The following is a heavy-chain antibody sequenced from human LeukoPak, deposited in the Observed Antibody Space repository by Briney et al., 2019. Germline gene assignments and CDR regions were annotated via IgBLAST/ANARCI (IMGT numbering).Heavy chain of an antibody. Sequence: GGSLRLSCAASGFTFSSYWMSWVRQAPGKGLEWVANIKQDGSEKYYVDSVKGRLTISRDNAKNSLYLQMNSLRAEDTAVYYCASGITIFGVANDAFDIWGQGTMVTVSS. CDR1: GFTFSSYW. D-gene: IGHD3-3*01. CDR2: IKQDGSEK. CDR3: ASGITIFGVANDAFDI. J-gene: IGHJ3*02. V-gene: IGHV3-7*01.